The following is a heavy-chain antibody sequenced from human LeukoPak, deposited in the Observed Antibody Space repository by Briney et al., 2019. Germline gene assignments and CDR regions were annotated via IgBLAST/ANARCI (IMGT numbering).Heavy chain of an antibody. J-gene: IGHJ6*03. CDR3: AKGAGYGDLGYFYYMDV. CDR1: GFTFSTDG. V-gene: IGHV3-30*02. D-gene: IGHD4-17*01. Sequence: PGGSLRLSCAASGFTFSTDGMHWVRHAPGKGLEWVAFVRYDGSDKYYVDSVKGRFTISRDNSRNTLYLQMNSLRSEDTAVYYCAKGAGYGDLGYFYYMDVWGKGTTVTVSS. CDR2: VRYDGSDK.